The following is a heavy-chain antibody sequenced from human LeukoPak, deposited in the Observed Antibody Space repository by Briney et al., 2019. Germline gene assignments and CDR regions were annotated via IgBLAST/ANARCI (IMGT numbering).Heavy chain of an antibody. CDR3: ARDRGYSVDY. CDR2: IKSDGSST. CDR1: GFTFSSYW. J-gene: IGHJ4*02. V-gene: IGHV3-74*01. D-gene: IGHD2-15*01. Sequence: GGSLRLSCAASGFTFSSYWMHWVRQAPGKGLVWVSLIKSDGSSTSYADSVKGRFTISRDNDKNTVYLQMNSLRAEDTAVYYCARDRGYSVDYWGQGTLVTVSS.